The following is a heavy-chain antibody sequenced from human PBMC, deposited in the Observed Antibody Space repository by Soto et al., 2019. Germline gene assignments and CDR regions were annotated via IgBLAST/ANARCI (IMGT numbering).Heavy chain of an antibody. D-gene: IGHD1-7*01. CDR2: FVPLYETS. J-gene: IGHJ6*02. CDR3: ATKTDVVELLIDGFYYGLDV. CDR1: GGNFSNYA. Sequence: QVQLVQSGAEVKKSGSSVKVSCKASGGNFSNYAISWVRQAPGQGLEWMGGFVPLYETSNFAQRFRGRVNMTADESSRAAYMELRSLKSDETAVYYCATKTDVVELLIDGFYYGLDVWGQGTTVTVSS. V-gene: IGHV1-69*01.